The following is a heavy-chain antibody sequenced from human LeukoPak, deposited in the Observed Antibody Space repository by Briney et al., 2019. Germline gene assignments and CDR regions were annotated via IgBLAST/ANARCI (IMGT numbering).Heavy chain of an antibody. J-gene: IGHJ4*02. CDR3: ARDRSRGYSYGLESLY. D-gene: IGHD5-18*01. CDR2: ISPESGGT. CDR1: GYTFTDYY. Sequence: ASVKVSCKTPGYTFTDYYIHWARQAPGQGLEWMGWISPESGGTSYARHFQGRVTMTRDTSISTAYMDLSRLKSGDTAVYYCARDRSRGYSYGLESLYWGQGTLVTVSS. V-gene: IGHV1-2*02.